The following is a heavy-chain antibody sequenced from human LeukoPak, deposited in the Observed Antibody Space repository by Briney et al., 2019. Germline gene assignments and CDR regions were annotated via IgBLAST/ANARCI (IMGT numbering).Heavy chain of an antibody. CDR1: GYSFTSYW. D-gene: IGHD3-3*01. CDR2: IYPGDSDT. Sequence: GESLKISCKGSGYSFTSYWIGWVRQMPGKGLEWMGIIYPGDSDTRYSPSFQGQVTISADKSISTAYLQWSSLKASDTAMYYCARLAHYDFWSGYPSYFDYWGQGTLVTVSS. CDR3: ARLAHYDFWSGYPSYFDY. V-gene: IGHV5-51*01. J-gene: IGHJ4*02.